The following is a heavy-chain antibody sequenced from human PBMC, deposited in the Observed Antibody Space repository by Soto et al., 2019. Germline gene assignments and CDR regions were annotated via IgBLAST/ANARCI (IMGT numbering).Heavy chain of an antibody. J-gene: IGHJ6*02. CDR3: ARVPSYDFWSGYYTRISNYGMDV. CDR2: INAGNGNT. V-gene: IGHV1-3*01. CDR1: GYTFTSYA. Sequence: ASVKVSCKASGYTFTSYAMHWVRQAPGQRLEWMGWINAGNGNTKYSQKFQGRVTITRDTSASTAYMELSSLRSEDTVVYYCARVPSYDFWSGYYTRISNYGMDVWGQGTTVTVSS. D-gene: IGHD3-3*01.